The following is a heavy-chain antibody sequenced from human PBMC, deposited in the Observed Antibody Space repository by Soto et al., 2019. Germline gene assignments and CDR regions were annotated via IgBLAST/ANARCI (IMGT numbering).Heavy chain of an antibody. CDR1: GFTVTNAW. J-gene: IGHJ4*01. V-gene: IGHV3-15*07. CDR3: TTDSYSTIIIVRFDY. CDR2: IKSKTDGGTT. D-gene: IGHD3-22*01. Sequence: LTLSCAPSGFTVTNAWINWVRQAPGKGLEWVGRIKSKTDGGTTDYAEPVKGRFAISRDDSNNMVYLQMNSLKIEDTAVYYCTTDSYSTIIIVRFDYWGHGTLVTVSS.